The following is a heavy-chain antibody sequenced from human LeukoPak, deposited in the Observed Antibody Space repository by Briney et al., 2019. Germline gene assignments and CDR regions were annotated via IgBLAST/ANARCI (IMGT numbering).Heavy chain of an antibody. CDR2: IYSGGNT. CDR3: ARDENWGFDY. J-gene: IGHJ4*02. V-gene: IGHV3-66*01. CDR1: GFIVSSKY. Sequence: GGSLRLSCTASGFIVSSKYMSWVRQAPGKGLQWVSVIYSGGNTFYADSVKGRFTISRDNSKNTLYLQMNSLRAEDTAVYYCARDENWGFDYWGQGTLVTVSS. D-gene: IGHD7-27*01.